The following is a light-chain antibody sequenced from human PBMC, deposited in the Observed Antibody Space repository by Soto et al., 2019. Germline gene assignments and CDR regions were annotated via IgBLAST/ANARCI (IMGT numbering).Light chain of an antibody. CDR2: GAS. CDR3: QQYGNSVT. V-gene: IGKV3-20*01. J-gene: IGKJ4*01. CDR1: QSVSSSY. Sequence: EIVLTQSPGTLSLSPGERATLSCRASQSVSSSYLAWYQQKPGQAPRLLIYGASSRATGIPDRFSGSGSGTDFTLTISRLEPGDFAVYYCQQYGNSVTFSGGTKVDIK.